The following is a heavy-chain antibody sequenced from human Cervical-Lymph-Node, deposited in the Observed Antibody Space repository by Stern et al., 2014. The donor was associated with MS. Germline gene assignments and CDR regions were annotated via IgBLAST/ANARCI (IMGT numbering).Heavy chain of an antibody. CDR2: IYSGGST. CDR1: GFTVSSNY. Sequence: VQLVESGGGLVQPGGSLRLSCAASGFTVSSNYMSWVRQAPGKGLEWVSVIYSGGSTYYADSVKGRFTISRDNSKNTLYLQMNSLRAEDTAVYYCARSPLRDWFDPWGQGTLVTVSS. V-gene: IGHV3-66*02. CDR3: ARSPLRDWFDP. D-gene: IGHD3-10*01. J-gene: IGHJ5*02.